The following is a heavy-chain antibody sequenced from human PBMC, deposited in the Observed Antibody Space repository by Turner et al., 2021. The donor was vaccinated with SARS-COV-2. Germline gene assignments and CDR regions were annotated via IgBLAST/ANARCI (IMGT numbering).Heavy chain of an antibody. V-gene: IGHV4-59*01. J-gene: IGHJ4*02. CDR3: ARGFDY. Sequence: QVQLQESVPGLVKPSETLSLTCTVSGDSISSYYWSWIRQPPGKGLEWIGYIYYSGSTKYNPSLKSRVTISVDTSKNQLSLKLSSVTDADTAVYYCARGFDYWGQGTLVTVSS. CDR2: IYYSGST. CDR1: GDSISSYY.